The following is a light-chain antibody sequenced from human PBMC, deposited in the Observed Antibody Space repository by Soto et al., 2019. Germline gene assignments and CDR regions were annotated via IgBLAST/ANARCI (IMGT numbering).Light chain of an antibody. V-gene: IGKV3-20*01. CDR3: QHYGNTPPSVT. Sequence: EIVLTQSPGTLSLSPGERATLSCRASQSLSSSYLVWYQQKPGQAPRLLIYGASSRATGIPDRFSGSGSGTAFTLTISRLEPEDFAVYYCQHYGNTPPSVTFGPGTKVDSK. CDR2: GAS. J-gene: IGKJ3*01. CDR1: QSLSSSY.